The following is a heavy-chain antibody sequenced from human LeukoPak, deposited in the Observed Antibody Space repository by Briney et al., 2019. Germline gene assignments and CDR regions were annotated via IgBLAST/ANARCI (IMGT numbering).Heavy chain of an antibody. Sequence: SVKDSCKASGYTFTSYGISWVQQAPGQGLEWMGGIIPIFGTANYAQKFQGRVTITTDESTSTAYMELSSLRSEDTAVYYCARGILVAAAGLYYYYYYYMDVWGKGTTVTVSS. CDR2: IIPIFGTA. V-gene: IGHV1-69*05. D-gene: IGHD6-13*01. CDR3: ARGILVAAAGLYYYYYYYMDV. J-gene: IGHJ6*03. CDR1: GYTFTSYG.